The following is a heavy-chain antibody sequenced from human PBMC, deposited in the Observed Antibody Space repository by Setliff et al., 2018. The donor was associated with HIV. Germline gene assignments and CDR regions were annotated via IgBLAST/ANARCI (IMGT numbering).Heavy chain of an antibody. Sequence: ASVKVSCKASGFIFTNYGIHWVRQAPGHSLEWMGFINSGTGNTIYSQKFQGRVTFSRDTSASTAYMELSSLRSEGTAVYYCANSVTDASYWYFIHWGRGSPVTVSS. J-gene: IGHJ2*01. V-gene: IGHV1-3*01. D-gene: IGHD4-17*01. CDR2: INSGTGNT. CDR3: ANSVTDASYWYFIH. CDR1: GFIFTNYG.